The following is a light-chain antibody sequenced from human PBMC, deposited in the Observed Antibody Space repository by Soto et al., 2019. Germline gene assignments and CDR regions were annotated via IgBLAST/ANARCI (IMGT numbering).Light chain of an antibody. V-gene: IGKV1-9*01. CDR2: AAS. CDR1: QGISSF. J-gene: IGKJ3*01. CDR3: QQLNSFPIP. Sequence: IQLTQSPSSLSASVGDRVTITCRASQGISSFLAWYQQKPGKAPKLLIYAASTLQSGVPSWFSGSGSGTDFTLTISSLQPEDFATYYCQQLNSFPIPFGPGTKVDIK.